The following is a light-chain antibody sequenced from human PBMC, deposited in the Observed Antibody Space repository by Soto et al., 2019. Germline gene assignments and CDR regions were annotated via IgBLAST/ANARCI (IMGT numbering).Light chain of an antibody. CDR2: DSS. V-gene: IGKV1-39*01. J-gene: IGKJ2*01. CDR1: QSIGTY. Sequence: DIQMTQSPSSLSASLADRVTITCRASQSIGTYLNWYQQKPEKAPQLLTYDSSTLRSGVPSRFSGSVSEKDFTHTISSLQPEDFASYYCQQSDNAPRTVGYGTKLEIK. CDR3: QQSDNAPRT.